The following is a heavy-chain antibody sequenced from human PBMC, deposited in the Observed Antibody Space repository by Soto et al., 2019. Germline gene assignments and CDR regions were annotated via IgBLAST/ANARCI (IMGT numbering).Heavy chain of an antibody. V-gene: IGHV3-15*01. Sequence: GGSLRLSCAASGFTFNNAWMSWVRQAPGKGLEWVGRIKSKTDGGATDYAAPVKGRFTISGEDSKTTLYLQMNSLKTEDTDVYYCTTHIYGDYADFYYYMDVWGKGTTVTVSS. CDR1: GFTFNNAW. CDR3: TTHIYGDYADFYYYMDV. CDR2: IKSKTDGGAT. D-gene: IGHD4-17*01. J-gene: IGHJ6*03.